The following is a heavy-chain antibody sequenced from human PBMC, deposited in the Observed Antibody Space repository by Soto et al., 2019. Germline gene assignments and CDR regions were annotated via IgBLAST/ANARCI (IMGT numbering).Heavy chain of an antibody. Sequence: SDTMRLTCTVAGGTIISYGWSWIRKNTGKGVEWIGYIYSSENTYYTPSLLSRVTISVDPSKNECSLRLSSVTAADTAVYYCARLNGYCISTFFFQAEDGIRDL. D-gene: IGHD2-2*03. CDR2: IYSSENT. V-gene: IGHV4-59*04. CDR3: ARLNGYCISTFFFQAEDGIRDL. CDR1: GGTIISYG. J-gene: IGHJ2*01.